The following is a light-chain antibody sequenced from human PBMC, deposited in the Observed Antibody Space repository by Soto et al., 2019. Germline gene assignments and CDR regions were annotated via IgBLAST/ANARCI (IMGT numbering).Light chain of an antibody. CDR1: QSISSY. V-gene: IGKV1-39*01. Sequence: DIQMTKSPSSLSASVGDRVTITCRASQSISSYLNWYQQKPGKAPKLLIYAASSLQSGVPSRFSGSASGTDFTLTISSLQPEDFATYYCQQSYSTPFTFGPGTKVDIK. J-gene: IGKJ3*01. CDR2: AAS. CDR3: QQSYSTPFT.